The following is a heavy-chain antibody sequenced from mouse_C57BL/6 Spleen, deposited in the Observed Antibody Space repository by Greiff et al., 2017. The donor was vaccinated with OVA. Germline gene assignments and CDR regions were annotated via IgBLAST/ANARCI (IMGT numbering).Heavy chain of an antibody. V-gene: IGHV1-80*01. CDR3: ASGEDYAMDY. Sequence: VKLQQSGAELVKPGASVKISCKASGYAFSSYWMNCVKQRPGKGLEWIGQIYPGDGDTNYNGKFKGKATLTADKSSSTAYMQLSSLTSEDSAVYFCASGEDYAMDYWGQGTSVTVSS. CDR2: IYPGDGDT. CDR1: GYAFSSYW. J-gene: IGHJ4*01.